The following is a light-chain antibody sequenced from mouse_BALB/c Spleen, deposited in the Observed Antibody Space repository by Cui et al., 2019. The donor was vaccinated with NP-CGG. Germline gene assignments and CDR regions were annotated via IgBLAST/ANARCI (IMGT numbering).Light chain of an antibody. Sequence: QAVATQESAPTTSPGETVTLTCRSSTGAVTTSNYANWVQEKPDHLFTGLIGGTNNRAPGVPARFSGSLIGDKAALTITGAQTEDEAIYFCALWYSNHWVFGGGTKRTVL. CDR2: GTN. CDR1: TGAVTTSNY. CDR3: ALWYSNHWV. V-gene: IGLV1*01. J-gene: IGLJ1*01.